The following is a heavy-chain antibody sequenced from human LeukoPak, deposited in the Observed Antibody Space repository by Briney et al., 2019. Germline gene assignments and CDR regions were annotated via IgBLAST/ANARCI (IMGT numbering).Heavy chain of an antibody. CDR3: ARDQGYSSSWSPFDY. Sequence: GASVKVSCKASGYTFTSYAISWVRQAPGQGLEWMGRIIPILGIANYAQKFQGRVTITADKSTSTAYMELSSLRSEDTAVYYCARDQGYSSSWSPFDYWGQGTLVTVSS. D-gene: IGHD6-13*01. CDR2: IIPILGIA. CDR1: GYTFTSYA. V-gene: IGHV1-69*04. J-gene: IGHJ4*02.